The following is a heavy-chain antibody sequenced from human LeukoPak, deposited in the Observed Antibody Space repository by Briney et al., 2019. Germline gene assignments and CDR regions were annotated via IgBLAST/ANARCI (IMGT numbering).Heavy chain of an antibody. CDR2: IYYSGST. J-gene: IGHJ4*02. Sequence: AETLSLTCTVSGGSISSSSYYWGWIRQPPGKGLEWIGSIYYSGSTYYNPSLKSRVTISVDTSKNQFSLKLSSVTAADTAVYYCARLRLPDYGGNSGFDYWGQGTLFTVSS. V-gene: IGHV4-39*01. CDR3: ARLRLPDYGGNSGFDY. D-gene: IGHD4-23*01. CDR1: GGSISSSSYY.